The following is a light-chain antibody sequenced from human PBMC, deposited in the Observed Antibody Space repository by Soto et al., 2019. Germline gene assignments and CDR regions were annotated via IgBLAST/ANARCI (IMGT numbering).Light chain of an antibody. V-gene: IGKV4-1*01. CDR3: QQYYGTPWT. J-gene: IGKJ1*01. CDR1: QSVLYSSNNKNY. CDR2: WAS. Sequence: DIVMTQSPDSLAVSLGARATINCKSSQSVLYSSNNKNYLAWYQQKSGQPPKLLIYWASTRESGVPDRFSGGGSGTDFTLTISSLQAEDVAVYYCQQYYGTPWTFGQGTKVEI.